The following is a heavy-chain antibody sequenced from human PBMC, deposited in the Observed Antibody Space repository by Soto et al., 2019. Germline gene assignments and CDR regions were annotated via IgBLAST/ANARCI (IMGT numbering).Heavy chain of an antibody. Sequence: SETLSLTCEVSGVSVSNSTHYWTWIRQPPGKGLEWIGFLYHDGTNYNPSLKSRLTIALDTSKNQISLNISSVTAADTAVYYCVRELGLTARPDDECYYYALDVWGQGTTVTVS. J-gene: IGHJ6*02. CDR3: VRELGLTARPDDECYYYALDV. CDR2: LYHDGT. CDR1: GVSVSNSTHY. D-gene: IGHD2-2*01. V-gene: IGHV4-61*01.